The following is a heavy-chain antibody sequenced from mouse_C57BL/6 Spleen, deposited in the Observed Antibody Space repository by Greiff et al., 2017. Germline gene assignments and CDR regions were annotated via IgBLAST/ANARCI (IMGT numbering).Heavy chain of an antibody. Sequence: QVQLQQSGAELVRPGASVTLSCKASGYTFTDYEMHWVKQTPVHGLEWIGAIDPETGGTAYNQKFKGKAILTADKSSSTAYMELRSLTSEDSAVYYCTRWSPMSEDYWGQGTTLTVSS. J-gene: IGHJ2*01. CDR2: IDPETGGT. V-gene: IGHV1-15*01. CDR1: GYTFTDYE. CDR3: TRWSPMSEDY.